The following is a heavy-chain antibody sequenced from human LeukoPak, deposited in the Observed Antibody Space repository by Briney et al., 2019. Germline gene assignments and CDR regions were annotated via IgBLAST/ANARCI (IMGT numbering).Heavy chain of an antibody. V-gene: IGHV4-4*07. D-gene: IGHD4/OR15-4a*01. CDR1: GGSISSYY. J-gene: IGHJ5*02. CDR3: AREPVLTTPYNWFDP. Sequence: NPSETLSLTCTVSGGSISSYYWSWIRQSAGKGLEWIGRIYTSGSTNYNPSLKSRVTMSVDTSKNQFSLKLSSVTAADTAVYYCAREPVLTTPYNWFDPWGQGTLVTVSS. CDR2: IYTSGST.